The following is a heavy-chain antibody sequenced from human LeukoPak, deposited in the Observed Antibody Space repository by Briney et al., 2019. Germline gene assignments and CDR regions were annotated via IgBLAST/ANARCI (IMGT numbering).Heavy chain of an antibody. J-gene: IGHJ4*02. CDR2: INHSGST. D-gene: IGHD3-9*01. V-gene: IGHV4-34*01. CDR1: GGSFSGYY. CDR3: ARGELRYFDWLLRGTYFDY. Sequence: KPSETLSLTCAVYGGSFSGYYCSWIRQPPGKWLEWIGEINHSGSTNYNTSLKSRVAISVDTSKNQFSLKLSSVTAADTAVYYCARGELRYFDWLLRGTYFDYWGQGTLVTVSS.